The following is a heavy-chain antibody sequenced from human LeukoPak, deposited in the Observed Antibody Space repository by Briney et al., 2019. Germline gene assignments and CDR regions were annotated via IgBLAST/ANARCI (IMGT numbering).Heavy chain of an antibody. J-gene: IGHJ4*02. CDR2: ICDKGHT. V-gene: IGHV4-59*01. CDR1: GGSFSPAH. Sequence: PSETLSLTCTFSGGSFSPAHWSWVRQPPGKGLEWIGVICDKGHTDYNPSLKSRVTISVDTAKRQFSLKLTSLAAADTAVYYCATGRDPYKTGHWGQGTLVTVSS. CDR3: ATGRDPYKTGH. D-gene: IGHD3-10*01.